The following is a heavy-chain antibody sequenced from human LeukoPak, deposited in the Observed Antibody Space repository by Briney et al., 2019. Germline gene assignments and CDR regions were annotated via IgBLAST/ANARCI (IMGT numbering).Heavy chain of an antibody. D-gene: IGHD2-21*02. CDR2: INPSGGST. CDR1: GYTFTSYY. V-gene: IGHV1-46*01. Sequence: ASVKVSCKASGYTFTSYYMHWLRQAPGQGLEWMGIINPSGGSTSYAQKFQGRVTMTRDTSTSTVYMELSSLRSEDTAVYYCARDLKAYCGGDCYSVYGMDVWGQGTTVTVSS. J-gene: IGHJ6*02. CDR3: ARDLKAYCGGDCYSVYGMDV.